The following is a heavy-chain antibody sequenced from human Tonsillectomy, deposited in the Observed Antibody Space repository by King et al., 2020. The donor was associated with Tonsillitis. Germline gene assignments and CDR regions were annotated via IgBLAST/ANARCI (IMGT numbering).Heavy chain of an antibody. Sequence: VQLVESGGGLVQPGGSLRLSCAASGFTVSTYYMSWVRQAPGKGPEWGSVIFSDGNTYYADSVKGRFTISRDNSKNTLYLQMNSLRAEDTAVYYCARSVSSSWYGDYWGQGTLVTVSS. CDR3: ARSVSSSWYGDY. J-gene: IGHJ4*02. V-gene: IGHV3-66*01. D-gene: IGHD6-13*01. CDR1: GFTVSTYY. CDR2: IFSDGNT.